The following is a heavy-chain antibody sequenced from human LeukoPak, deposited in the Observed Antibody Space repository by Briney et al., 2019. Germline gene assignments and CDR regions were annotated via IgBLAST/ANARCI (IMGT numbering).Heavy chain of an antibody. CDR3: ARLDTVAGTNFDY. CDR2: ISAYNGNT. D-gene: IGHD6-19*01. CDR1: GYTFTIYG. V-gene: IGHV1-18*01. J-gene: IGHJ4*02. Sequence: ASVKVSCKASGYTFTIYGISWVRQAPGQGLEWMGWISAYNGNTNYAHKLQDRVTMTTDTSTSTAYMELRSLRSDDTAVYYCARLDTVAGTNFDYWGQGTLVTVSS.